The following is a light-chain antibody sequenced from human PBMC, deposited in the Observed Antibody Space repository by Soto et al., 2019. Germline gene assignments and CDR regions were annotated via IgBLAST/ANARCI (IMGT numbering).Light chain of an antibody. CDR2: GSS. V-gene: IGKV3-20*01. CDR1: HSVPTTY. Sequence: EIVLTQSPASLSLSPGERATLSCRASHSVPTTYLAWYQQKPGQAPRVLIYGSSSRATGIPDRFSGSGSGTDFTLTIPRLEPEDFALYFCQQCATSPWTFGQGTKVEIK. CDR3: QQCATSPWT. J-gene: IGKJ1*01.